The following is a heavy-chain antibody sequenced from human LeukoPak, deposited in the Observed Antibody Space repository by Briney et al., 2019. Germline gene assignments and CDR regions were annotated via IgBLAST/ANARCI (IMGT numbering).Heavy chain of an antibody. V-gene: IGHV3-30-3*01. CDR1: GFTFSSYW. J-gene: IGHJ4*02. CDR3: AKVRAYNSGYFDY. CDR2: ISYDGSDR. Sequence: PGGSLRLSCAASGFTFSSYWMSWVRQAPGKGLEWVAVISYDGSDRYYADSVKGRFTISRDNSKNTLSLEMTSLRTEDTAVYFCAKVRAYNSGYFDYWGQGALVTVSS. D-gene: IGHD6-19*01.